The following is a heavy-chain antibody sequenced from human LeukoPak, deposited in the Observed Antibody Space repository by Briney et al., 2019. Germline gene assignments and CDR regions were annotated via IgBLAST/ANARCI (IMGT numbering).Heavy chain of an antibody. J-gene: IGHJ3*02. CDR1: GGSIGSSSHY. CDR3: ASHCSSSSCYIRSAFNM. Sequence: SETLSLTCTVSGGSIGSSSHYWGWIRQPPGKGLEWIGNIYSTGSTYYTPFLQSRVTISVDTSKNQFSLKMSSVTAADTAVYYCASHCSSSSCYIRSAFNMWGQGTMVTVSS. V-gene: IGHV4-39*01. CDR2: IYSTGST. D-gene: IGHD2-2*02.